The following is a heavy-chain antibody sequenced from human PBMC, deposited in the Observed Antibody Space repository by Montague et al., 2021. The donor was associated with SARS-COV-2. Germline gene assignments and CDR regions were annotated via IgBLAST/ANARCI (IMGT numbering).Heavy chain of an antibody. J-gene: IGHJ6*02. D-gene: IGHD3-10*01. Sequence: SETLSLTCAVYGASFSGYYWNFIRQTPGKGLEWLGEISHSGTTKYNPSLKSRFTISADTSKNQFSLTLTSVTAADTAVYFCARRPGRVWGLDVWGHGTPVTVSS. CDR1: GASFSGYY. V-gene: IGHV4-34*01. CDR2: ISHSGTT. CDR3: ARRPGRVWGLDV.